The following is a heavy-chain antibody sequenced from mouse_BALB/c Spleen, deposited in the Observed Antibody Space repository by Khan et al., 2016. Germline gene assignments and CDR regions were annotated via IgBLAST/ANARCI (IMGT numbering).Heavy chain of an antibody. CDR1: GYTFTTAG. CDR3: ARDPYAMNY. CDR2: INTHSGVP. V-gene: IGHV9-4*02. J-gene: IGHJ4*01. Sequence: QIQLVQSGPELKKPGETVRISCKASGYTFTTAGMQWVQQMPGKGLKWIGWINTHSGVPTYAEDFKGRFAFSLETSASTAYLQIGNLKNEDTATYFCARDPYAMNYWGQGTSITVSS.